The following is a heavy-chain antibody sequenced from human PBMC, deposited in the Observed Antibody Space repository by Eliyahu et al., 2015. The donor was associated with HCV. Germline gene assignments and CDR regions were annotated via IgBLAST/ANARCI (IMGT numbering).Heavy chain of an antibody. Sequence: QVQLVESGGGVVQPGRSLRLSCAASGFTFSSYGMHWVRQAPGKGLEWVAVIWYDGSNKYYADSVKGRFTISRDNSKNTLYLQMNSLRAEDTAVYYCARSRESSSWRYYYYGMDVWGQGTTVTVSS. D-gene: IGHD6-13*01. CDR3: ARSRESSSWRYYYYGMDV. CDR2: IWYDGSNK. CDR1: GFTFSSYG. V-gene: IGHV3-33*01. J-gene: IGHJ6*02.